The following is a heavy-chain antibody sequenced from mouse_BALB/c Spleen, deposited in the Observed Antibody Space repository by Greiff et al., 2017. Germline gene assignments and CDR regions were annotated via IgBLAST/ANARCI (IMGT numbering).Heavy chain of an antibody. Sequence: EVKVVESGGGLVQPGGSLRLSCATSGFTFTDYYMSWVRQPPGKALEWLGFIRNKANGYTTEYSASVKGRFTISRDNSQSILYLQMNTLRAEDSATYYCAREGYGSSLYYAMDYWGQGTSVTVSS. D-gene: IGHD1-1*01. J-gene: IGHJ4*01. CDR3: AREGYGSSLYYAMDY. V-gene: IGHV7-3*02. CDR2: IRNKANGYTT. CDR1: GFTFTDYY.